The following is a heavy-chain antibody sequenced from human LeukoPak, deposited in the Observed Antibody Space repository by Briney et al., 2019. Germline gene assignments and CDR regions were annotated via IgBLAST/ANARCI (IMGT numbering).Heavy chain of an antibody. V-gene: IGHV3-33*01. CDR1: GFTFSSYG. D-gene: IGHD4-17*01. CDR2: IWYDGSNK. CDR3: AREDLDDGDYLGWFDP. J-gene: IGHJ5*02. Sequence: PGRSLRLSCAASGFTFSSYGMHWVRQAPGKGLEWVAVIWYDGSNKYYADSVKGRFTISRDNSKNTLYLQMNSLRAEDTAVYYCAREDLDDGDYLGWFDPWGQGTLVTVSS.